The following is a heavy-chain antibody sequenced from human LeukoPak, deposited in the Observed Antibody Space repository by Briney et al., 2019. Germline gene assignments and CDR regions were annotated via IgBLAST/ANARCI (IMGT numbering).Heavy chain of an antibody. Sequence: ASVKVSCKASGYTFTSYDINWVRQATGQGLEWMGWMNTNSGNTGYAQKFQGRVTMTRNTSISTAYMELSSLRSEDTAVYYCARPSSSRASGVFDPWGQGTLVTVSS. CDR3: ARPSSSRASGVFDP. V-gene: IGHV1-8*01. J-gene: IGHJ5*02. CDR1: GYTFTSYD. D-gene: IGHD3-10*01. CDR2: MNTNSGNT.